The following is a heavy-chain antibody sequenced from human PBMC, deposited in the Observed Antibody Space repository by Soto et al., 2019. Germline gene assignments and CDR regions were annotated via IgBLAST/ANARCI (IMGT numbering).Heavy chain of an antibody. CDR1: GGSIGSGGYS. V-gene: IGHV4-30-2*01. CDR2: IYHSGST. D-gene: IGHD2-21*02. CDR3: AREIVVVTAQTSRWFDP. Sequence: ASETLSLTCAVSGGSIGSGGYSWSWIRQPPGKGLEWIGYIYHSGSTYYNPSLKSRVTISVDRSKNQFSLKLSSVTAADTAVYYCAREIVVVTAQTSRWFDPWGQGTLVTVSS. J-gene: IGHJ5*02.